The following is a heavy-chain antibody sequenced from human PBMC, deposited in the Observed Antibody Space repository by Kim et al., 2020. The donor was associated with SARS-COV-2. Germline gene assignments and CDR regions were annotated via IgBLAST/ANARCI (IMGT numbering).Heavy chain of an antibody. Sequence: EQKFQGRVTITADESTSTAYMELSSLRSEDTAVYYCARAQRGLVPGYFDYWGQGTLVTVSS. CDR3: ARAQRGLVPGYFDY. D-gene: IGHD6-19*01. V-gene: IGHV1-69*01. J-gene: IGHJ4*02.